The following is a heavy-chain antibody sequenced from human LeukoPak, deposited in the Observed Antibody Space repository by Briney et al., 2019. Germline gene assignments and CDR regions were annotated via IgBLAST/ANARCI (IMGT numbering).Heavy chain of an antibody. V-gene: IGHV3-23*01. D-gene: IGHD6-19*01. CDR1: GFTFSSYA. CDR3: ARSKTVAGTRWFDP. CDR2: ISGSGGST. Sequence: GGSLRLSCAASGFTFSSYAMSWVRQAPGKGLEWVSAISGSGGSTYYADSVEGRFTISRDNAKNSLYLQMNSLRAEDTAVYYCARSKTVAGTRWFDPWGQGTLVTVSS. J-gene: IGHJ5*02.